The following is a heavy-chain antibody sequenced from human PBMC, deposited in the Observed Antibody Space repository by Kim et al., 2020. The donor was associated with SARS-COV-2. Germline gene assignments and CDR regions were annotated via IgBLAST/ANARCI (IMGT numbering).Heavy chain of an antibody. CDR3: AKAWDY. CDR2: GSGGST. J-gene: IGHJ4*02. Sequence: GSGGSTHYADSVKGRFTISRDNSKTTLYLKMNSLRAEDTAVYYCAKAWDYWGQGTLVTVSS. V-gene: IGHV3-23*01.